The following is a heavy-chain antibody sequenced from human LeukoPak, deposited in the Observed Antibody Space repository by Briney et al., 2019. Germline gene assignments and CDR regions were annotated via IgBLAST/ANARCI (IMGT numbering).Heavy chain of an antibody. CDR1: GYTFNDHH. V-gene: IGHV1-2*06. CDR3: ASHYGPGPV. J-gene: IGHJ4*02. D-gene: IGHD3-10*01. Sequence: ASVKVSCKASGYTFNDHHIHWVRQAPGQGLEWMGQIQPKSCDTDYAQKFQGRATMTRDTSTTTGYMQLTSLIFRDTAVYYCASHYGPGPVWGQGTLVTVS. CDR2: IQPKSCDT.